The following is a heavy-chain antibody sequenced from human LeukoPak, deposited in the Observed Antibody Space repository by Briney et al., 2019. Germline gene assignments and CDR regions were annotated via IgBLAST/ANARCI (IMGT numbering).Heavy chain of an antibody. Sequence: KPSETLSLTCALYGGSFTYYYWAWIRQPPGKGLEWIGEINHAGTADYNPSLKSRVTISVDTSKNQFSLKLNSMTPADTAVYYCARLNLEYLYSSGPNDYWGQGTLVTVSS. J-gene: IGHJ4*02. CDR1: GGSFTYYY. CDR2: INHAGTA. V-gene: IGHV4-34*01. D-gene: IGHD3-10*01. CDR3: ARLNLEYLYSSGPNDY.